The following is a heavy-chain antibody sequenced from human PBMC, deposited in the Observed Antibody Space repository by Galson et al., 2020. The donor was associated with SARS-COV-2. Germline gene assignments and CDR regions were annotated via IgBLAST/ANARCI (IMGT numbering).Heavy chain of an antibody. D-gene: IGHD5-12*01. V-gene: IGHV3-9*01. CDR2: ISWNSGSI. Sequence: GGSLRLSCAASGFTFADYAMPWVRQAPGKGLEWVSGISWNSGSIGYADSVKGRFTISRDNAKNSLYLQMNSLRAEDTALYYCAKFGDGYNRFDYWGQGTLVTVSS. CDR3: AKFGDGYNRFDY. J-gene: IGHJ4*02. CDR1: GFTFADYA.